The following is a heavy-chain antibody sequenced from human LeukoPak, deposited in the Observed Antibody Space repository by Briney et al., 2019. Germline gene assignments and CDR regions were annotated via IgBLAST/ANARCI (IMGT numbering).Heavy chain of an antibody. CDR1: GFTFSSYW. D-gene: IGHD7-27*01. J-gene: IGHJ4*02. CDR2: IKQDGGET. CDR3: ARDGRRTGDRYFDY. V-gene: IGHV3-7*03. Sequence: PGGSLRLSCAASGFTFSSYWMSWVRQAPGKGLEWVANIKQDGGETYYVDSVKGRFTISRDNAKNTLYLQMNSLRAEDTAVYYCARDGRRTGDRYFDYWGQGTLVTVSS.